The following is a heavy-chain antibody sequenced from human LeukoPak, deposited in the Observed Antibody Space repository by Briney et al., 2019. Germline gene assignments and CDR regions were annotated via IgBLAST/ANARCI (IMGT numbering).Heavy chain of an antibody. V-gene: IGHV3-21*01. CDR3: ASAPRADFWSGYYFDY. CDR1: GFTFSSYS. J-gene: IGHJ4*02. Sequence: GGSLRLSCAASGFTFSSYSMNWVRQAPGKGLEWVSSISSSSSYIYYADSVKGRFTISRDNAKNSLYLQMNSLRAEDTAVYYCASAPRADFWSGYYFDYWGQGTLVTVSS. D-gene: IGHD3-3*01. CDR2: ISSSSSYI.